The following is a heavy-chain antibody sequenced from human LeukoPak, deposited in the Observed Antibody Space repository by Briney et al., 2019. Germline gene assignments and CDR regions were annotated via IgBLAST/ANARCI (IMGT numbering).Heavy chain of an antibody. CDR2: VNPKSGAS. D-gene: IGHD1-26*01. Sequence: ASVKVSCKTSGFTFTDYFIQWVRQAPGQRLEWMGWVNPKSGASHYAQKFQGRVTMTWDPSITTAYMELSRLRSDDTAIYYCVRDREVVGSTSDFDTGARDPWSPSP. CDR3: VRDREVVGSTSDFDT. J-gene: IGHJ4*02. CDR1: GFTFTDYF. V-gene: IGHV1-2*02.